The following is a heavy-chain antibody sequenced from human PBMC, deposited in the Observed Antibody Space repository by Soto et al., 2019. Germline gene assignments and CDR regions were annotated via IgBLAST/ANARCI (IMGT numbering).Heavy chain of an antibody. CDR1: GFTCSSYC. J-gene: IGHJ4*02. CDR2: INHDGVTT. CDR3: ARDRQPDGIWTFDY. Sequence: WGSLRLSCAASGFTCSSYCMSWVRLAPGKGLEWVANINHDGVTTKYVDSVTGRFSISRDNSKNILYLQMNSLGVDDTAVYYCARDRQPDGIWTFDYWGQGTLVTVSS. V-gene: IGHV3-7*05. D-gene: IGHD2-15*01.